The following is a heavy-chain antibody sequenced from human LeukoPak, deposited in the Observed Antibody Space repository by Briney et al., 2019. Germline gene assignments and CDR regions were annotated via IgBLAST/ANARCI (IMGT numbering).Heavy chain of an antibody. V-gene: IGHV3-74*01. CDR2: INGDGSST. J-gene: IGHJ4*02. CDR1: GFTFSNYW. CDR3: ARGKYNYACDG. Sequence: GGSLRLSCAASGFTFSNYWMHWVRQAPGKGLVWVSHINGDGSSTGYADSVKGRFTISRDNAKNTLYLQLNSLRAEDTAVYYCARGKYNYACDGWGQGTLVTVSS. D-gene: IGHD5-18*01.